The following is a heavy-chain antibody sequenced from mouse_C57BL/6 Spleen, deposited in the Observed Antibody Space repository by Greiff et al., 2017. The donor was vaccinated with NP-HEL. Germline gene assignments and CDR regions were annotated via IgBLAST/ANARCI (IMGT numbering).Heavy chain of an antibody. D-gene: IGHD2-2*01. CDR3: ARSGAMVTRNFDY. V-gene: IGHV1-50*01. Sequence: VQLVESGAELVKPGASVKLSCKASGYTFTSYWMQWVKQRPGQGLEWIGEIDPSDSYTNYNQKFKGKATLTVDTSSSTAYMQLSSLTSEDSAVYYWARSGAMVTRNFDYWGQGTTLTVAS. CDR2: IDPSDSYT. J-gene: IGHJ2*01. CDR1: GYTFTSYW.